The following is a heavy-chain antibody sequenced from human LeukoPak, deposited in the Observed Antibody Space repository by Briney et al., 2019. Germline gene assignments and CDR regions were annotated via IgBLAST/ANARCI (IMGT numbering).Heavy chain of an antibody. V-gene: IGHV4-34*01. CDR2: INQSGSP. J-gene: IGHJ4*01. D-gene: IGHD5-18*01. CDR3: ARGSVYSAMVPFLHRWDFYF. Sequence: PSETLSDSHAMSGGTLLAYFGSWSPQPPGKGLEWIGEINQSGSPNYNPSLKSRGTISVDTPKNQFFLNHPSVTAQDTAVYFCARGSVYSAMVPFLHRWDFYFWGPGTPVTRSS. CDR1: GGTLLAYF.